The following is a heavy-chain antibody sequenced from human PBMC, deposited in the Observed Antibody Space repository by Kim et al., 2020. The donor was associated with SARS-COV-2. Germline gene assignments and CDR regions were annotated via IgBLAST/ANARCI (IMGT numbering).Heavy chain of an antibody. Sequence: SETLSLTCTVSGGSISSGGYYWSWIRQHPGKGLEWIGYIYYSGSTYYNPSLKSRVTISVDTSKNQFSLKLSSVTAADTAVYYCATHLYGGNSVGAFDIWGQGTMVTVSS. CDR3: ATHLYGGNSVGAFDI. D-gene: IGHD4-17*01. V-gene: IGHV4-31*03. CDR2: IYYSGST. J-gene: IGHJ3*02. CDR1: GGSISSGGYY.